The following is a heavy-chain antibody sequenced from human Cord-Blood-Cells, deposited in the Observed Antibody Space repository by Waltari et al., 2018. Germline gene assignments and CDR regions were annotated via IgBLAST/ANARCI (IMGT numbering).Heavy chain of an antibody. CDR3: ARRGYSGSYFDY. V-gene: IGHV4-38-2*01. J-gene: IGHJ4*02. D-gene: IGHD1-26*01. CDR1: GYSISSGYY. CDR2: IYHSGST. Sequence: QVQLQESGPGLVKPSETLSLTCAVSGYSISSGYYWGWIRQPPGKGLEWIGSIYHSGSTYNNPSLKGRVTIAVDTAKNQCSLKLSSVTAADTAVYYCARRGYSGSYFDYWGQGTLVTVSS.